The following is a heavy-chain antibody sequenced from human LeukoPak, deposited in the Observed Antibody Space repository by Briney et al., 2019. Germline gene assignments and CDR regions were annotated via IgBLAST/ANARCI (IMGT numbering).Heavy chain of an antibody. D-gene: IGHD3-3*01. Sequence: GRSLRLSCAASGFTFSTYAMHWVRQAPGKGLEWLTVISYNGSRQYYSDSVRGRFTISRDNSRNSVFLQINRLRPEDTAVYYCATSIRRITISSWGQGTLVTVSS. V-gene: IGHV3-30*04. CDR1: GFTFSTYA. J-gene: IGHJ4*02. CDR2: ISYNGSRQ. CDR3: ATSIRRITISS.